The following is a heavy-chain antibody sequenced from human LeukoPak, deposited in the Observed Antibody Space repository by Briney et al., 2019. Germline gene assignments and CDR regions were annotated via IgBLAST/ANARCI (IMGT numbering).Heavy chain of an antibody. V-gene: IGHV3-7*01. Sequence: GGSLRLSCAASGFSFGGSWMSWLRQAPGKGLEWVANIEQDEREIFYADSVKGRFTIFRDNSKNTLYLQMNSLRAEDTAVYYCARIFIARYYYDSSGLALDAFDIWGQGTMVTVSS. CDR2: IEQDEREI. J-gene: IGHJ3*02. CDR1: GFSFGGSW. CDR3: ARIFIARYYYDSSGLALDAFDI. D-gene: IGHD3-22*01.